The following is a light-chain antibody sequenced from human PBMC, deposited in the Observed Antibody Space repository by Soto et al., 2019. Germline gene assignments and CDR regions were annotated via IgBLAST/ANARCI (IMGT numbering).Light chain of an antibody. Sequence: DIQMTQSPSTLSASVGDRVTITCRASQSISSWLAWYQQKPGKAPKFLIQKASSLESGVPSRFSGSGSGTEYTLTISSCKHLDFVTDFYQPYDHYPLTFGGGTNVEIK. CDR1: QSISSW. J-gene: IGKJ4*01. CDR2: KAS. CDR3: QPYDHYPLT. V-gene: IGKV1-5*03.